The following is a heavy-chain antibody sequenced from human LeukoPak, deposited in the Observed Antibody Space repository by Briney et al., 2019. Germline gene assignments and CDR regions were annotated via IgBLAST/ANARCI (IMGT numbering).Heavy chain of an antibody. V-gene: IGHV5-51*01. CDR3: ARRGIAVAGTRDAFDI. CDR1: GYSFTSYW. J-gene: IGHJ3*02. CDR2: IYPGDSDT. Sequence: KVSCKCSGYSFTSYWIGWVRQMPGKGLEWMGIIYPGDSDTRYSPSFQGQVTISADKSISTAYLQWSSLKASDTAMYYCARRGIAVAGTRDAFDIWGQGTMVTVSS. D-gene: IGHD6-19*01.